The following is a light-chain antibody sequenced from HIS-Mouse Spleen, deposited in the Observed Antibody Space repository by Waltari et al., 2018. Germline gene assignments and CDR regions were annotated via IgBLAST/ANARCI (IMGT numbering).Light chain of an antibody. J-gene: IGLJ1*01. CDR1: SSDVGGYNY. CDR2: DVS. V-gene: IGLV2-11*01. Sequence: QSALTQPRSGSGSPGQSVTISCTGTSSDVGGYNYVSWYQQHPGKPPKLMIYDVSKRPSGVPDRFSGSKSGNTASLTISGLQAEDEADYYCCSYAGSYTGVFGTGTKVTVL. CDR3: CSYAGSYTGV.